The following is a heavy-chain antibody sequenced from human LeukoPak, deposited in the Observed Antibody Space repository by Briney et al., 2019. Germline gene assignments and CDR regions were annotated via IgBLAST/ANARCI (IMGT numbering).Heavy chain of an antibody. CDR1: GGSISSYY. Sequence: PSETLSLTCTVSGGSISSYYWSWIRQPPGKGLEWIGYIYYSGSTNYNPSLKSRVTISVDTSKYQFSLKLSSVTAADTAVYYCARESTGRGYSYGARDDYFDYWGQGTLVTVSS. V-gene: IGHV4-59*01. J-gene: IGHJ4*02. D-gene: IGHD5-18*01. CDR3: ARESTGRGYSYGARDDYFDY. CDR2: IYYSGST.